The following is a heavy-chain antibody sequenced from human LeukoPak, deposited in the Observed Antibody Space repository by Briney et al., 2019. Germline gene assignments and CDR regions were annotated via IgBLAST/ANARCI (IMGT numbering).Heavy chain of an antibody. CDR1: GFTFSSYA. D-gene: IGHD4-17*01. CDR2: ISGSGGST. CDR3: AKGVTIQLAKYYFDY. V-gene: IGHV3-23*01. Sequence: GGSLRLSCAASGFTFSSYAMSWVRQAPEKGLEWVSAISGSGGSTYYADSVKGRFTISRDNSKNTLYLQMNSLRAEDTAVYYRAKGVTIQLAKYYFDYWGQGTLVTVSS. J-gene: IGHJ4*02.